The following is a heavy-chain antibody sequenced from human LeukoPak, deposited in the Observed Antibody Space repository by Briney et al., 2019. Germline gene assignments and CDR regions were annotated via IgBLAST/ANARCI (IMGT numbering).Heavy chain of an antibody. CDR1: GFIFRDFA. CDR3: AKDQTGDGYNSI. V-gene: IGHV3-23*01. CDR2: VHGRT. D-gene: IGHD5-24*01. Sequence: GGSLRPSCAASGFIFRDFAMSWVRQAPGKGLEWVSTVHGRTYYADSVKGRFTISRDDSRSTLYLQMDNLRAEDTAVYYCAKDQTGDGYNSIWGQGTLVTVSS. J-gene: IGHJ4*02.